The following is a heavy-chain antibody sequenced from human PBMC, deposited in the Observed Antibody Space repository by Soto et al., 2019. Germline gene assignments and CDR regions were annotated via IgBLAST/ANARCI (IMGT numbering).Heavy chain of an antibody. CDR3: ARHEGVLGDFWSGYYYYYYGMDV. V-gene: IGHV4-39*01. D-gene: IGHD3-3*01. J-gene: IGHJ6*02. CDR2: IYYSGST. Sequence: PSETLSLTCTVSVGSISSSSYYWGWIRQPPGKGLEWIGSIYYSGSTYYNPSLKSRVTISVDTSKNQFSLKLSSVTAADTAVYYCARHEGVLGDFWSGYYYYYYGMDVWGQGTTVTVSS. CDR1: VGSISSSSYY.